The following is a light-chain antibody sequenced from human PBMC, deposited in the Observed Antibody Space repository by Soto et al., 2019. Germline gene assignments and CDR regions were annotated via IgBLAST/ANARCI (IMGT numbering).Light chain of an antibody. J-gene: IGKJ4*01. CDR2: EAS. CDR1: QGVGSY. Sequence: EIVMTQSPATLSVSPGERATLSYRASQGVGSYVAWYQHKPGQAPRLLISEASNRATGIPARFSGSGSETDFTLTISSLEPEDSAVYYCQQRSNWPSLTFGGGDKVDIK. V-gene: IGKV3-11*01. CDR3: QQRSNWPSLT.